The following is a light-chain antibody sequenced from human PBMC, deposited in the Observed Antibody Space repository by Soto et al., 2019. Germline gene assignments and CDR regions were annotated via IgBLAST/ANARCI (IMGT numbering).Light chain of an antibody. CDR1: QSISTW. CDR3: QHYNTYSQT. J-gene: IGKJ1*01. Sequence: DIQMTQSPSTLSASLVDSVTITCRASQSISTWLAWYQQKTGRAPKLLIYKTSTLESGVPSRFSGSGSGTEFTLTISSLQPDDFATYYCQHYNTYSQTFGQGTKVDI. CDR2: KTS. V-gene: IGKV1-5*03.